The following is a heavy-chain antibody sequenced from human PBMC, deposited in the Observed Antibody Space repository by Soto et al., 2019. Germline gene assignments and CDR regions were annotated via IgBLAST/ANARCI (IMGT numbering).Heavy chain of an antibody. CDR3: ARDGVQFLSNNYFDT. J-gene: IGHJ5*02. CDR2: IMPLYNKT. V-gene: IGHV1-69*06. D-gene: IGHD3-3*01. CDR1: GGTFSTYA. Sequence: QVQLVQSGAVMKKIGSSVRVSCKSSGGTFSTYAINWVRQAPGHGLDWMGLIMPLYNKTKYAQSFQGRVTITEDKSTSTSDMELSGLRSHDTAVYYCARDGVQFLSNNYFDTWGQGTVVAVSS.